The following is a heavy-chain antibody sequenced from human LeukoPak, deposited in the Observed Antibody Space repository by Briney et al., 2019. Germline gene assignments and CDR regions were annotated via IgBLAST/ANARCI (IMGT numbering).Heavy chain of an antibody. CDR3: ARGDYDILTGPTTTGYYYMDV. D-gene: IGHD3-9*01. V-gene: IGHV1-2*06. CDR2: INPNSGGT. CDR1: RYTFTGYY. J-gene: IGHJ6*03. Sequence: GASVKVSCKASRYTFTGYYMHWVRQAPGQGLEWMGRINPNSGGTNYAQKFQGRVTMTRDTSISTAYMELSRLRSDDTAVYYCARGDYDILTGPTTTGYYYMDVWGKGTTVTVSS.